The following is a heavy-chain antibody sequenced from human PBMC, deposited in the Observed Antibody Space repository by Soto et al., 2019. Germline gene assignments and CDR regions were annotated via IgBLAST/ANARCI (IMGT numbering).Heavy chain of an antibody. CDR1: GFTFSSYA. CDR2: ISGSGGST. V-gene: IGHV3-23*01. Sequence: EVLLLESGGGLVQPGGSLRLSCAASGFTFSSYAMSWVRQAPGKGLEWVSAISGSGGSTYYADSVKGRFTISRDNSKNTLYLQMNSLRAEDTAVYYCAERYSSGWHGDWGQGTLVTVSS. D-gene: IGHD6-19*01. J-gene: IGHJ4*02. CDR3: AERYSSGWHGD.